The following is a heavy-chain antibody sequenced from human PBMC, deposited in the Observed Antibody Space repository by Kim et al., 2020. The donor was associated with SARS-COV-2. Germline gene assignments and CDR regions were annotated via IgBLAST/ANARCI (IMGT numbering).Heavy chain of an antibody. D-gene: IGHD5-12*01. J-gene: IGHJ4*02. Sequence: GGSLRLSCAASGFTFSDYGMHWVRQAPGRGLEWVAIISNAGNNKYYVDSVKGRFTISRDNSKNTVYLHMNSLRAEDTAVYYCAKDGEFGYGHYVGFFDNWGQGTLVTVSS. V-gene: IGHV3-30*18. CDR2: ISNAGNNK. CDR1: GFTFSDYG. CDR3: AKDGEFGYGHYVGFFDN.